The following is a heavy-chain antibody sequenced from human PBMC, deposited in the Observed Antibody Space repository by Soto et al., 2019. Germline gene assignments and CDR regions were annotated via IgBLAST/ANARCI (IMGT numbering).Heavy chain of an antibody. CDR3: AREPTTMGAVEY. D-gene: IGHD1-26*01. J-gene: IGHJ4*02. CDR1: GGSISSGGYY. Sequence: PSETLSLTCTVSGGSISSGGYYWSWIRQPPGKGLEWIGYIYYSGSTYYNPSLKSRVTISVDTSNNQFSLKLSSVTAADTAVYYCAREPTTMGAVEYWGQGTVVAVS. V-gene: IGHV4-31*03. CDR2: IYYSGST.